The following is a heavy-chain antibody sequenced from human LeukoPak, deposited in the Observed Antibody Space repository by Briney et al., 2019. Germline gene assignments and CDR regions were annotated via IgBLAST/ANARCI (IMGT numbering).Heavy chain of an antibody. J-gene: IGHJ6*04. CDR2: IKQDGSEK. V-gene: IGHV3-7*03. CDR1: GFTFSSYW. CDR3: ASNLGMDV. Sequence: PGGSLRLSCVASGFTFSSYWMSWVRQAPGKGLGWVANIKQDGSEKYYVDSVKGRFTISRDNAYNSLYLQMNSLRAEDTAVYYCASNLGMDVWGKGTTVTVSS.